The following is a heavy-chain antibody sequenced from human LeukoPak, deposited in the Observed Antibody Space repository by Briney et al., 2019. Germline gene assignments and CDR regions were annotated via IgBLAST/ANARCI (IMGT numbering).Heavy chain of an antibody. CDR1: GFSFMNAW. CDR2: IKSNADGCTP. D-gene: IGHD2/OR15-2a*01. J-gene: IGHJ4*02. Sequence: KPGGSLRLSCAASGFSFMNAWMIWVRQAPGKGLEWVGRIKSNADGCTPDYAAPARGRFTISREDSKKEMYLQMNSLKTEDTAVYYCTTFYHEYSPYWGRGTLVTVSS. CDR3: TTFYHEYSPY. V-gene: IGHV3-15*01.